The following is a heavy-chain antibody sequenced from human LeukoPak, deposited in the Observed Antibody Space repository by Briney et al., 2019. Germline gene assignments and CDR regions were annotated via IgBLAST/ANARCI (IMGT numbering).Heavy chain of an antibody. CDR1: GFSFSSYS. J-gene: IGHJ4*02. Sequence: GGSLRLSCAASGFSFSSYSMHWVRQAPGKGLEWVSSISGRSDGPYYADSVKGRFTTSRDNSKSAMYLQINNVRAEDAAVYYCAKDPLNYGGHYFDNWGQGTRVTVSS. V-gene: IGHV3-23*01. D-gene: IGHD4-23*01. CDR3: AKDPLNYGGHYFDN. CDR2: ISGRSDGP.